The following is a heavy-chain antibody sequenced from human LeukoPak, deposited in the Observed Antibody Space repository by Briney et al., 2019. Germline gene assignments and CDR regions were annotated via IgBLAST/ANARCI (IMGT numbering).Heavy chain of an antibody. V-gene: IGHV4-59*08. CDR3: ARQRSDYYDSSGYYLFYFDY. CDR1: GGSISSYY. D-gene: IGHD3-22*01. J-gene: IGHJ4*02. Sequence: SETLSLTCTVSGGSISSYYWSWIRQPPGKGLEWIGDIYYSGSTNYNPSLKSRVTISVDTSKNQFSLKLSSVTAADTAVYYCARQRSDYYDSSGYYLFYFDYWGQGTLVTVSS. CDR2: IYYSGST.